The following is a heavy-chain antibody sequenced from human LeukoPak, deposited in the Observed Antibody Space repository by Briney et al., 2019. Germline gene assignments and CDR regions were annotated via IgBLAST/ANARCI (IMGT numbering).Heavy chain of an antibody. CDR1: GYTFTSYG. Sequence: ASVKVSCKASGYTFTSYGISRVRQAPGQGLEWMGWISAYNGNTNYAQKLQGRVTMTTDTSTSTAYMELRSLRSDDTAVYYCAIFGFGELLSVTYYFDYWGQGTLVTVSS. CDR2: ISAYNGNT. V-gene: IGHV1-18*01. D-gene: IGHD3-10*01. J-gene: IGHJ4*02. CDR3: AIFGFGELLSVTYYFDY.